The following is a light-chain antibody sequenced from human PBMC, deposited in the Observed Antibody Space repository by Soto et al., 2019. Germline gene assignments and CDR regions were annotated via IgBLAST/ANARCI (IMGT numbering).Light chain of an antibody. CDR3: QQYSSWWT. CDR1: ESISSW. J-gene: IGKJ1*01. V-gene: IGKV1-5*01. Sequence: DIQMTQSPSTLSASIGDRVTITCRASESISSWLASYQQKPGKAPKVLIFDASSLAGGVPSRFSGSGSGTEFSLTINSLQPDDFATYYCQQYSSWWTFGQGTKVEFK. CDR2: DAS.